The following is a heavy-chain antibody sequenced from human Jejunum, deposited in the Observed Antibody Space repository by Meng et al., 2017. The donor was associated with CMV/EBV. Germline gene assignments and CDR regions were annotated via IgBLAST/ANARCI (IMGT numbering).Heavy chain of an antibody. Sequence: QGQLVKSGSEVKKPGASVKVSCKASGYTFTNYGITWVRQAPGQGLEWMGWIIAYNGDTNYAQTLQGRVTMTTDTSTSTAYMELRSLRSDDTAVYYCARVEVGITSGDYWGQGTLVTVSS. CDR3: ARVEVGITSGDY. CDR1: GYTFTNYG. D-gene: IGHD1-26*01. V-gene: IGHV1-18*01. J-gene: IGHJ4*02. CDR2: IIAYNGDT.